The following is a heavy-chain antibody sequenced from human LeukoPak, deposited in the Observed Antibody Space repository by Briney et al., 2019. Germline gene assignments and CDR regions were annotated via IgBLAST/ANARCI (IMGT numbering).Heavy chain of an antibody. CDR1: GGSISSYY. V-gene: IGHV4-59*01. CDR2: LYYSGST. D-gene: IGHD6-19*01. J-gene: IGHJ4*02. Sequence: PSETLSLTCTASGGSISSYYWSWIRQPPGKGLEWIGYLYYSGSTNYNPSLKSRVTISVDTSKNQFSLKLTSVTAADTAVYYCARDGTGIAVAGTFDYWGQGTLVTVSS. CDR3: ARDGTGIAVAGTFDY.